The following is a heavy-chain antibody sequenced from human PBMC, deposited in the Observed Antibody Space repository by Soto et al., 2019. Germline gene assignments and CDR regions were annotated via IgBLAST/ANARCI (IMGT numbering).Heavy chain of an antibody. CDR1: GGSVSSGTYY. J-gene: IGHJ6*02. D-gene: IGHD3-9*01. CDR3: ARKIDKYYSYGIDV. Sequence: SETLSLTCTASGGSVSSGTYYWSWIRQPPGKGLEWIGNIYYSGSTNYNPSLKSRLTISVDTSKNQFSLKLSSVTAADTAVYYCARKIDKYYSYGIDVWGQGTTVTVS. V-gene: IGHV4-61*01. CDR2: IYYSGST.